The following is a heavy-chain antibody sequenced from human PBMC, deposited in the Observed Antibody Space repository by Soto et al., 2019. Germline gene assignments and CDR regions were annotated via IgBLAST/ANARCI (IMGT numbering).Heavy chain of an antibody. D-gene: IGHD1-26*01. CDR2: ISYDGSNK. CDR1: GFTFSSYA. V-gene: IGHV3-30-3*01. J-gene: IGHJ4*02. Sequence: QVQLVESGGGVVQPGRSLRLSCAASGFTFSSYAMHWVRQAPGKGLEWVAVISYDGSNKYYADSVKGRFTISRDNSKNTLYLQMNSLRAEDTAVYYCARDEWEPSSEPDYWGQGTLVTVSS. CDR3: ARDEWEPSSEPDY.